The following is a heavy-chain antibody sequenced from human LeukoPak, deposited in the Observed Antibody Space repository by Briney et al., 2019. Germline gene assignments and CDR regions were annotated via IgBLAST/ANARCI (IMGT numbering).Heavy chain of an antibody. J-gene: IGHJ5*02. CDR2: INHSGST. V-gene: IGHV4-34*01. CDR3: ARGFWRRQRSGWFDP. Sequence: PSETLSLTCTVSGASISSYYWSWIRQPPGKGLEWIGEINHSGSTNYNPSLKSRVTISVDTSKNQFSLKLSSVTAADTAVYYCARGFWRRQRSGWFDPWGQGTLVTVSS. CDR1: GASISSYY. D-gene: IGHD6-25*01.